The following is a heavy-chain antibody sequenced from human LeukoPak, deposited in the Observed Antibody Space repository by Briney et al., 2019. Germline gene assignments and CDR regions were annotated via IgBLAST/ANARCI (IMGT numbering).Heavy chain of an antibody. J-gene: IGHJ5*02. CDR3: ANRGSVVTAMSGHWFDP. V-gene: IGHV4-34*01. D-gene: IGHD2-21*02. Sequence: SETLSLTCPVYGGSFSGYYWSWIRQPPGKGLEWIGEINHSGSTNYNPSLKSRVTISVDTSKNQFSLKLSSVTAADTAVYYCANRGSVVTAMSGHWFDPWGQGTLVTVSS. CDR2: INHSGST. CDR1: GGSFSGYY.